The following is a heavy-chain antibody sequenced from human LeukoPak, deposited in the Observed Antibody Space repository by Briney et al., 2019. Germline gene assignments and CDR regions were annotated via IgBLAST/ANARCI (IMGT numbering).Heavy chain of an antibody. V-gene: IGHV1-18*01. CDR3: ARDPTNTSGRYAYFDY. CDR2: ISCFNGDT. Sequence: ASAKVSCKASGYTFNHHGISWGRHAPRQRLEWMGWISCFNGDTHYAQKFQGTVTMTTDTSTTTAYMELRSLRSDDTALYYCARDPTNTSGRYAYFDYWGQGTLVTVSS. D-gene: IGHD6-19*01. CDR1: GYTFNHHG. J-gene: IGHJ4*02.